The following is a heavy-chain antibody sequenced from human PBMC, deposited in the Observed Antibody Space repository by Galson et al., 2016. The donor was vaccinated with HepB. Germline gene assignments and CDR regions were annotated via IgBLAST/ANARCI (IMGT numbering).Heavy chain of an antibody. J-gene: IGHJ3*01. CDR2: IKLDGSEQ. CDR1: GFVFSSYW. Sequence: SLRLSCAASGFVFSSYWMSWVRQAPGKGLEWVANIKLDGSEQFYVDSVKGRFTISRDNAKNSLYLQMNSLSAEDTALYYCAKGDGSGNLRFSSVAFDFWGQGTMVTVSS. D-gene: IGHD3-22*01. CDR3: AKGDGSGNLRFSSVAFDF. V-gene: IGHV3-7*03.